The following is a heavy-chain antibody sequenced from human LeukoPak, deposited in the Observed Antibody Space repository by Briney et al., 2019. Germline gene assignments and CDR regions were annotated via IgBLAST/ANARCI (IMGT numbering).Heavy chain of an antibody. CDR2: IYSGGST. J-gene: IGHJ4*02. Sequence: GGSLRLSCAASGFTVSSNYMSWVRQAPGKGLEWVSVIYSGGSTYYADSVKGRFTISRDNSKNTLYLQMNSLRAEDTAVYYCARAGAGIAVADFDYWGQGTLVTVSS. D-gene: IGHD6-19*01. V-gene: IGHV3-66*01. CDR3: ARAGAGIAVADFDY. CDR1: GFTVSSNY.